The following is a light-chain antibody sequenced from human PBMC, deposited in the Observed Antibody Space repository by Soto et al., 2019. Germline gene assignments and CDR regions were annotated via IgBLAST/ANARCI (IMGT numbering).Light chain of an antibody. CDR3: SLYYGGAHLV. CDR1: AGAVSTTNW. CDR2: STN. J-gene: IGLJ3*02. Sequence: QAVVTQEPSLVVSPGGTVTLTCALSAGAVSTTNWPNWFQQKPGQAPRALIYSTNNKHSWTPARFSGSLLGGKAVLTLSGAQPEDEAEYYCSLYYGGAHLVVGGGTKLTVL. V-gene: IGLV7-43*01.